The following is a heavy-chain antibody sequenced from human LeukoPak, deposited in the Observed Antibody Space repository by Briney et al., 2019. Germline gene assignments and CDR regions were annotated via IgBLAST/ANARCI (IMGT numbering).Heavy chain of an antibody. CDR3: ARGHTESADDYGNWFHP. V-gene: IGHV4-61*08. Sequence: SETLSLTCTVSGGSISSGDYYWSWFRQPPGKGLEWIGYIYYSGTTKYNPSLKSRVTISVDTSKNQFSLKLNSLTAADTAVYYCARGHTESADDYGNWFHPWGQGTLVTVSS. CDR1: GGSISSGDYY. D-gene: IGHD5-12*01. CDR2: IYYSGTT. J-gene: IGHJ5*02.